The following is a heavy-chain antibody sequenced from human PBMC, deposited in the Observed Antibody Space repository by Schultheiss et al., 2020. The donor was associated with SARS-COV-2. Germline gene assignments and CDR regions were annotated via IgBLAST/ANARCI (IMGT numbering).Heavy chain of an antibody. Sequence: SETLSLTCAVYGGSFSGYYWSWIRQLPGKGLEWIGEINHSGSTNYNPSLKSRVTISVDTSKNQFSLKLSSVTAADTAVYYCARGLRLLWFGELTGLDYWGQGTLVTVSS. CDR3: ARGLRLLWFGELTGLDY. J-gene: IGHJ4*02. D-gene: IGHD3-10*01. V-gene: IGHV4-34*01. CDR2: INHSGST. CDR1: GGSFSGYY.